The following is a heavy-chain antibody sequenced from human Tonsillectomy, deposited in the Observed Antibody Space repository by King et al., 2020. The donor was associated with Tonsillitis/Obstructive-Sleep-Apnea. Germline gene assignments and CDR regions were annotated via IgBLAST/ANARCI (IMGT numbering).Heavy chain of an antibody. J-gene: IGHJ5*02. Sequence: VPLQESGPGLVKPSETLSLTCTVSGGSISSYYWSWIRQPPGKGLEWIGYIYYSGSTNYNPSLKSRVTISVDTSKNQFSLKLSSVTAADTAVYYCARDRCGSTSCYRRVDGWFDPWGQGTRVTVSS. CDR3: ARDRCGSTSCYRRVDGWFDP. V-gene: IGHV4-59*01. CDR1: GGSISSYY. CDR2: IYYSGST. D-gene: IGHD2-2*01.